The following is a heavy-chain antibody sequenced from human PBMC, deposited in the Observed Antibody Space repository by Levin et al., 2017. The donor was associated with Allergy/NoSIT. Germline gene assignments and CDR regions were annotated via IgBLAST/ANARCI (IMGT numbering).Heavy chain of an antibody. Sequence: GESLKISCKGSGYSFTSYWISWVRQMPGKGLEWMGRIDPSDSYTNYSPSFQGHVTISADKSISTAYLQWSSLKASDTAMYYCARGGKLVILEGYMDVWGKGTTVTVSS. CDR1: GYSFTSYW. CDR3: ARGGKLVILEGYMDV. D-gene: IGHD3-9*01. J-gene: IGHJ6*03. CDR2: IDPSDSYT. V-gene: IGHV5-10-1*01.